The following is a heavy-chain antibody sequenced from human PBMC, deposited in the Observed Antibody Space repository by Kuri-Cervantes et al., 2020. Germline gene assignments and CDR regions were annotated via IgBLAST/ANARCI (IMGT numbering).Heavy chain of an antibody. Sequence: ASVKVSCKASGYTFTSYAMHWVRQAPGQRLEWMGWINAGNGNTKYSQKFQGRVTITRDTSASTAYMELSSLRSEDTAVYYCARDSSSWYIIGYFQHWGQGTLVTVSS. CDR1: GYTFTSYA. D-gene: IGHD6-13*01. J-gene: IGHJ1*01. CDR3: ARDSSSWYIIGYFQH. CDR2: INAGNGNT. V-gene: IGHV1-3*01.